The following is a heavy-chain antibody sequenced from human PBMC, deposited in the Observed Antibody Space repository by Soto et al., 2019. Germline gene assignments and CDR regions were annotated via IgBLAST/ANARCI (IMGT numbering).Heavy chain of an antibody. D-gene: IGHD3-22*01. J-gene: IGHJ5*01. Sequence: QVQLVESGGGVVQPGRSLRLTCAASGFIFSGSGMHWVRQAPGKGLEWVALVSNDGTRKYYGDSVKVRFTISRDNAENTLYLQMNSLRAEDTAVYYCARWVGGSMYDNSGKYDSWGQGTLVTVSS. V-gene: IGHV3-30*03. CDR1: GFIFSGSG. CDR3: ARWVGGSMYDNSGKYDS. CDR2: VSNDGTRK.